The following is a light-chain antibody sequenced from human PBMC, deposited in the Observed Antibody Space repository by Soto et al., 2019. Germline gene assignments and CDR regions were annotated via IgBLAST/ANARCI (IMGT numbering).Light chain of an antibody. V-gene: IGKV3-20*01. Sequence: DIVLTQSPGTLSLSPGERATLSCRASQSVSSSYLGWYQQKPGQPPSLLIHGAFSRATGIPDRFSGSGSGTDFTRTISRLEPEDFAVYYCQQYGSSPLTLGQGTKVEMK. CDR2: GAF. CDR1: QSVSSSY. CDR3: QQYGSSPLT. J-gene: IGKJ1*01.